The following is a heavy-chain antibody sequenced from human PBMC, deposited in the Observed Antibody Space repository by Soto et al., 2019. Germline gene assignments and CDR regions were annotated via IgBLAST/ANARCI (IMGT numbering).Heavy chain of an antibody. CDR2: IYYSGST. CDR3: ARVEDDILTLDY. CDR1: GGSISSGGYY. Sequence: SETLSLTCTVSGGSISSGGYYWSWIRQHPGKGLEWIGYIYYSGSTYYNPSLKSRVTISVDTSKNQFSLKLSSVTAADTAVYYCARVEDDILTLDYWGQGTLVTVSS. J-gene: IGHJ4*02. D-gene: IGHD3-9*01. V-gene: IGHV4-31*03.